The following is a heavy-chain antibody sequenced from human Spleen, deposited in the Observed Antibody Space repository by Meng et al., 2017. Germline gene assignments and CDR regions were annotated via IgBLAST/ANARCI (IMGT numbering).Heavy chain of an antibody. CDR3: AVFSSGWGPFDC. J-gene: IGHJ4*01. CDR1: GGSIRSSNW. D-gene: IGHD6-19*01. V-gene: IGHV4-4*02. CDR2: IYHLGST. Sequence: VGLQGSGPGLVNPSGTLSLPCAVYGGSIRSSNWWSWVRQPPGKGLEWIGEIYHLGSTNYNPSLKSRVTISVDKSKTQFSLKVTSVTAADTAVYYCAVFSSGWGPFDCWGQGTLVTVSS.